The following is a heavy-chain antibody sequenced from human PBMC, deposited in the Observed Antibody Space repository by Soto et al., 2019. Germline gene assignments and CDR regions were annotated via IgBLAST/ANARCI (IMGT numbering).Heavy chain of an antibody. J-gene: IGHJ4*02. CDR2: IYYSGST. CDR1: GGSISSGDYY. CDR3: ARTKTSSTSFHVDY. D-gene: IGHD2-2*01. Sequence: QVQLQESGPGLVKPSQTLSLTCTVSGGSISSGDYYWTWILHHPGKGLEWIGYIYYSGSTKHNPAVKSRITISVDTSKNQFSLKLNSGTAADTDVYYCARTKTSSTSFHVDYWGQGTQVTVTS. V-gene: IGHV4-31*03.